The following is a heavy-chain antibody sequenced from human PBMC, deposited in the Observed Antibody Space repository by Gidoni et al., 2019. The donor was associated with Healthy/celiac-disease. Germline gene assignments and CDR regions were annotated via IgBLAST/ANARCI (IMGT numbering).Heavy chain of an antibody. CDR2: INAGNGNT. CDR1: GYTFTRSA. V-gene: IGHV1-3*01. D-gene: IGHD2-2*01. Sequence: QVQLVQSGAEVKKPGASVKVSCKASGYTFTRSAMHWVRQAPGQRLEWMGWINAGNGNTKYSQKFQGRVTITRDTSASTAYMELSSLRSEDTAVYYCARLNLGYCSSTSCPTDYYYYMDVWGKGTTVTVSS. CDR3: ARLNLGYCSSTSCPTDYYYYMDV. J-gene: IGHJ6*03.